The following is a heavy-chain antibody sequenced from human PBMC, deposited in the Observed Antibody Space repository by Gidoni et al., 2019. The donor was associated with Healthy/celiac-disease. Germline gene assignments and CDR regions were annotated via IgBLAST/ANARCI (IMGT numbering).Heavy chain of an antibody. J-gene: IGHJ2*01. CDR2: INHSGST. Sequence: IRQPPGKGLEWIGEINHSGSTNYNPSLKSRVTISVDTSKNQFSLKLSSVTAADTAVYYCARKRVGATRNWYFDLWGRGTLVTVSS. D-gene: IGHD1-26*01. CDR3: ARKRVGATRNWYFDL. V-gene: IGHV4-34*01.